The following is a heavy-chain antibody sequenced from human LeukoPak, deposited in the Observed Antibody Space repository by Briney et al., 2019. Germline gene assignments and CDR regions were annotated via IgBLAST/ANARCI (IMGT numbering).Heavy chain of an antibody. CDR3: ARNWYLTSYGMDV. Sequence: GGSLRLSCAASGFTFRNYWMTWVRQAPGKGLEWVANIKEDGGEEYYVDSVKGRFTISGDNAKNLLYLQLNSLRVEDTAVYYCARNWYLTSYGMDVWGQGTTVTVSS. J-gene: IGHJ6*02. CDR2: IKEDGGEE. CDR1: GFTFRNYW. D-gene: IGHD1-7*01. V-gene: IGHV3-7*05.